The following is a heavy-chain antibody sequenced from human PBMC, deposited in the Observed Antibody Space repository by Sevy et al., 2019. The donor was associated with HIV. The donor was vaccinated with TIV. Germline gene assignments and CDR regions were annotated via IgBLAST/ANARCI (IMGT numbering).Heavy chain of an antibody. CDR3: AARKDDFDC. CDR1: GFTFSDFA. Sequence: GGSLRLACAASGFTFSDFAMSWVRQAPGKGLEWVSAISGSGANTYYADSVRGRFTISRDNSKNTQYLQMSSLRTEDTAVYYCAARKDDFDCWRQGTLVTVSS. V-gene: IGHV3-23*01. CDR2: ISGSGANT. D-gene: IGHD2-15*01. J-gene: IGHJ4*02.